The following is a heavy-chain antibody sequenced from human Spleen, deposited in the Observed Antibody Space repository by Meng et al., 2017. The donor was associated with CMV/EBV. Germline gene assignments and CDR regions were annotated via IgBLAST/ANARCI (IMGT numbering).Heavy chain of an antibody. CDR3: ARASPDSDWYFDL. CDR1: GGSLSSSNW. CDR2: VSHSGST. Sequence: CALSGGSLSSSNWCSWVRQPPEKGLECIGEVSHSGSTNFNPSLTSRVTMSVDKSKNQFSLNLTSVTAADTAVYYCARASPDSDWYFDLWGRGTLVTVSS. V-gene: IGHV4-4*02. D-gene: IGHD2-2*01. J-gene: IGHJ2*01.